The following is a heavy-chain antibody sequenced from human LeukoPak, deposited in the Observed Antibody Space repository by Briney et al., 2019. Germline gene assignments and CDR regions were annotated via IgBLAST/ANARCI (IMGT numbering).Heavy chain of an antibody. CDR3: AKDVVDTATPFDY. V-gene: IGHV3-23*01. D-gene: IGHD5-18*01. J-gene: IGHJ4*02. Sequence: PGGSLRLSCVASGFTFSSYAMSWVRQAPGKGLEWVSAISGSGGSTYYADSVKGRFTISRDNSENTLYLQMNSLRAEDTAVYYCAKDVVDTATPFDYWGQGTLVTVSS. CDR1: GFTFSSYA. CDR2: ISGSGGST.